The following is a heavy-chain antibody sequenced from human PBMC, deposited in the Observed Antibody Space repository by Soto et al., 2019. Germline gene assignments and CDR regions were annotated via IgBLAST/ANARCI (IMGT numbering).Heavy chain of an antibody. CDR2: IWYDGSNK. V-gene: IGHV3-33*01. J-gene: IGHJ4*02. Sequence: QVQLVESGGGVVQPGRSLRLSCAASGFTFSSYGMHWVRQAPGKGLAWVAVIWYDGSNKYYADSVKGRFTISRDNSKNTLYLQMNSLRAEDTAVYYCARGGRKVIAVGADYWGQGTLVTVSS. CDR1: GFTFSSYG. D-gene: IGHD6-19*01. CDR3: ARGGRKVIAVGADY.